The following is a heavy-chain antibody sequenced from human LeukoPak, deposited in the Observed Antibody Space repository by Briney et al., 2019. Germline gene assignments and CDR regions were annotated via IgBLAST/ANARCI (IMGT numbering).Heavy chain of an antibody. D-gene: IGHD3-3*01. J-gene: IGHJ4*02. V-gene: IGHV1-69*13. Sequence: ASVKVSCKASGGTFSSYAISWVRQAPGQGLEWMGGIIPIFGTANYAQKFQGRVTITADESTSTAYMELSSLRSEDTAVYYCAKAGQFWSGYYGYYFDYWSQGTLVTVSS. CDR2: IIPIFGTA. CDR3: AKAGQFWSGYYGYYFDY. CDR1: GGTFSSYA.